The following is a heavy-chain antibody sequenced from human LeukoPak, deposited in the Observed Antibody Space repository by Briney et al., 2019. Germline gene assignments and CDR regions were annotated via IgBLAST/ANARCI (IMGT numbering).Heavy chain of an antibody. J-gene: IGHJ4*02. V-gene: IGHV3-23*01. Sequence: GGSLRLSCAASGFTFSSYAMSWVRQAPGKGLEWVSAISGSGGSTHYADSVKGRFTISRDNSKNTVYLQMNSLRAEDTAVYYCATTVTTGGYFDDWGQGTLVTVSS. CDR2: ISGSGGST. CDR1: GFTFSSYA. D-gene: IGHD4-17*01. CDR3: ATTVTTGGYFDD.